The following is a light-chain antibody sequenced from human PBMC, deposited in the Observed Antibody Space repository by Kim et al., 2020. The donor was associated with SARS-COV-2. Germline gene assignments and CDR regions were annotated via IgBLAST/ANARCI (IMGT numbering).Light chain of an antibody. Sequence: PGERATLSCRASQSVTSSHLAWDQQKPGQAPRLLIYAASTRATGIPDRFSGSGSGTDFTLTISRLEPEDFAVYSCQQYHSSPITFGQGTRLEIK. V-gene: IGKV3-20*01. CDR1: QSVTSSH. CDR3: QQYHSSPIT. CDR2: AAS. J-gene: IGKJ5*01.